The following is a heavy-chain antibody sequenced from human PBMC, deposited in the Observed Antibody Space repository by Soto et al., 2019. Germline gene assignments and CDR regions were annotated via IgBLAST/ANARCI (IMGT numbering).Heavy chain of an antibody. CDR3: ARGFSAGKGSPPHF. V-gene: IGHV3-23*01. Sequence: GGGLRLYCAASGFTFSSFDMSWVRQAPGKGLDWVSAISGSGGSTYSADSVKGRFTISRDNSKNTLYLQMSSLRAEDTAVYYCARGFSAGKGSPPHFWGPGSLVPVS. D-gene: IGHD6-13*01. J-gene: IGHJ4*02. CDR1: GFTFSSFD. CDR2: ISGSGGST.